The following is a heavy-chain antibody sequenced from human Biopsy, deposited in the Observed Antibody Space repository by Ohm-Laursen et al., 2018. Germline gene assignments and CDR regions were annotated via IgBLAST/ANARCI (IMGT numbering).Heavy chain of an antibody. Sequence: WESLRISCKGSGYSFPNYWIGWVRQMPGKGLEWMGLIYPGDSDTRYSPSFQGQVTISVDKSISTAYVQWNSLKASDTAMYYCAKHGGLGDFWSGYPLAAFDIWGQGTMGTVSS. CDR3: AKHGGLGDFWSGYPLAAFDI. CDR1: GYSFPNYW. CDR2: IYPGDSDT. J-gene: IGHJ3*02. D-gene: IGHD3-3*01. V-gene: IGHV5-51*01.